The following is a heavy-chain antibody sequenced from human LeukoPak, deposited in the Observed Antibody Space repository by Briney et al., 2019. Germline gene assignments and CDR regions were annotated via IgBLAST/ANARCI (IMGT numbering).Heavy chain of an antibody. V-gene: IGHV1-58*01. CDR1: GFTFSTSA. CDR3: AAELYGVYTDCCTFHL. D-gene: IGHD4-17*01. CDR2: IIVGSGAT. J-gene: IGHJ3*01. Sequence: SVKVSCKTSGFTFSTSAVQWVRQARGQRLEWIGWIIVGSGATNYAQSLQGRFTITRDMSTNTAYMELSSLGSEDSAVYYCAAELYGVYTDCCTFHLWGQGTMVTVSS.